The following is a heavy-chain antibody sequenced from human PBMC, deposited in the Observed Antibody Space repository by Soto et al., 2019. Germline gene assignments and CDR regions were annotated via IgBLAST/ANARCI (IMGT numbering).Heavy chain of an antibody. D-gene: IGHD1-26*01. V-gene: IGHV3-11*05. Sequence: QVHVVESGGGLVKPGGSLRLSCAATGFTFSDYYMTWIRQAPGKGLEWVSFISSDGSYANYADSVKGRFTISRDNAKNSLHLQRNSLGAEDTAVYYCAAPPILGIGRQYYPYGMDVWGQGTTVTVTS. CDR2: ISSDGSYA. J-gene: IGHJ6*02. CDR3: AAPPILGIGRQYYPYGMDV. CDR1: GFTFSDYY.